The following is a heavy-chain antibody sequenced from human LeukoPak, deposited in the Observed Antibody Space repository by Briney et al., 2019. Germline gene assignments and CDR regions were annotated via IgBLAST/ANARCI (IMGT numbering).Heavy chain of an antibody. V-gene: IGHV4-30-2*01. Sequence: SQTLSLTCTVSGGSISSGGYYWSWIRQPPGKGLEWVGYIYHSGSTYYNPSLKSRVTISVDRSKNRFSLKLSSVTAAATAVYYCARRQDVVVPAAIRGDDAFDIWAQGTMVTVSS. J-gene: IGHJ3*02. CDR2: IYHSGST. CDR1: GGSISSGGYY. CDR3: ARRQDVVVPAAIRGDDAFDI. D-gene: IGHD2-2*02.